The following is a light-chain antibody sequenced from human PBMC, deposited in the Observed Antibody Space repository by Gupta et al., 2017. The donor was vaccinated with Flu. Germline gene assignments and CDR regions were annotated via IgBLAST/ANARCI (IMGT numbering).Light chain of an antibody. CDR1: SSDVGAYKY. CDR2: EVS. Sequence: QSALTQPPSVSGSPGQSVTISCSGTSSDVGAYKYVSWYQQYPGKAPKLILSEVSKRPSGVPDRLSGSKSGNTASLTVSGLQPEDEADYYCSSYAGNFKLLFGGGTKVTVL. CDR3: SSYAGNFKLL. V-gene: IGLV2-8*01. J-gene: IGLJ3*02.